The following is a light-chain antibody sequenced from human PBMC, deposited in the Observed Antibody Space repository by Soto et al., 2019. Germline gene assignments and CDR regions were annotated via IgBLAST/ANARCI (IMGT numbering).Light chain of an antibody. CDR1: QSVSSSY. CDR2: GAS. Sequence: EIVLTQSPGTLSLSPGERATLSCRASQSVSSSYLAWYQQKPGQAPRLLIYGASSRATGIPDRFSGSGSGTDFTLTISRLEPEDFAVYYCQLYGSPPLYTFGQGTKLEIK. J-gene: IGKJ2*01. CDR3: QLYGSPPLYT. V-gene: IGKV3-20*01.